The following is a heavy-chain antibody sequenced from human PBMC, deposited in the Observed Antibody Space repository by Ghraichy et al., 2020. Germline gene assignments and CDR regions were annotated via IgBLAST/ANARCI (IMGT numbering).Heavy chain of an antibody. CDR1: GGSFSGYY. Sequence: SETLSLTCAVYGGSFSGYYWSWIRPLPGKGLEWIGEINHSGSTNYNPSLKSRVTISVDTSKNQFSLKLSSVTAADTAVYYCARVPVMTPVTMSPKIFDLWDRGTLVTVAP. CDR2: INHSGST. V-gene: IGHV4-34*01. J-gene: IGHJ2*01. D-gene: IGHD4-17*01. CDR3: ARVPVMTPVTMSPKIFDL.